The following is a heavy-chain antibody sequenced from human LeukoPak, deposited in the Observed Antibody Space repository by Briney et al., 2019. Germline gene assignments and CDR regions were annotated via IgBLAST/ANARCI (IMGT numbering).Heavy chain of an antibody. CDR2: ISAYNGNT. CDR1: GYTFTSYD. Sequence: ASVKVSCKASGYTFTSYDINWVRQATGQGLEWMGWISAYNGNTNYAQKLQGRVTMTTDTSTSTAYMELRSLRSDDTAVYYCARRIPSLLLDYWGQGTLVTVSS. V-gene: IGHV1-18*01. J-gene: IGHJ4*02. CDR3: ARRIPSLLLDY. D-gene: IGHD2/OR15-2a*01.